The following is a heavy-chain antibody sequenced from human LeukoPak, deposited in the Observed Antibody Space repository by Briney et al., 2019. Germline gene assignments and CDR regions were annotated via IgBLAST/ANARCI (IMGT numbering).Heavy chain of an antibody. V-gene: IGHV4-34*01. CDR2: IYYSGST. D-gene: IGHD3-10*01. J-gene: IGHJ6*03. CDR1: GGSFSGYY. Sequence: SETLSLTCVVYGGSFSGYYWSWIRQSPGKGLEWIGSIYYSGSTYYNPSLKSRVTISVDTSKNQFSLKLSSVTAADTAVYYCARGYYYGSGSLTRNYYYYMDVWGKGTTVTISS. CDR3: ARGYYYGSGSLTRNYYYYMDV.